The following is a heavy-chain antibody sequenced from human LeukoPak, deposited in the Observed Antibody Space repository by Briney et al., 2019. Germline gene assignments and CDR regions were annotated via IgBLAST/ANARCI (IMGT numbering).Heavy chain of an antibody. CDR2: ISSSGSTI. CDR3: ARASCSSTSCYWGYYYGMDV. V-gene: IGHV3-11*01. CDR1: GFTFSDYY. Sequence: GGSLRLSCAASGFTFSDYYMSWLRQAPGKGLEWVSYISSSGSTIYYADSVKGRFTISRDNAKNSLYLQMNSLRAEDTAVYYCARASCSSTSCYWGYYYGMDVWGQGTTVTVSS. J-gene: IGHJ6*02. D-gene: IGHD2-2*01.